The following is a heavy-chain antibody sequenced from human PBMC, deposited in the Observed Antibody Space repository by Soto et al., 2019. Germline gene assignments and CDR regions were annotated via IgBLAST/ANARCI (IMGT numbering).Heavy chain of an antibody. J-gene: IGHJ4*02. V-gene: IGHV3-15*07. Sequence: PGGSLRLSCAASGFTFSNAWMNWVRQAPGKGLEWVGRIKSKTDGGTTDYAAPVKGRFTISRDDSKNTLYLQMNSLKTEDTAVYYCTTLQYYESSGYPVDYWGQGTLVTVSS. CDR1: GFTFSNAW. CDR3: TTLQYYESSGYPVDY. D-gene: IGHD3-22*01. CDR2: IKSKTDGGTT.